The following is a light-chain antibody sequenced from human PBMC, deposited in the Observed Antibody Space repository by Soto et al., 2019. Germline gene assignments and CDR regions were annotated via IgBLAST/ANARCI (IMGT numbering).Light chain of an antibody. CDR2: KAS. CDR1: QSISSW. Sequence: DIQMTQSPSTLSASVGDRVTITCRASQSISSWLAWYQQKPGNAPKLLIYKASSLESGVPSRLSGSGSGTKFTLTISRLQPDDFATYYCEQYNSYSLTFGGGTKVEIK. V-gene: IGKV1-5*03. CDR3: EQYNSYSLT. J-gene: IGKJ4*01.